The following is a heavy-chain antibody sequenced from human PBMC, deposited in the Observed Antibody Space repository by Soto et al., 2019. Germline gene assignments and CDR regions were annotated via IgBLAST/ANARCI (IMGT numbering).Heavy chain of an antibody. D-gene: IGHD5-18*01. J-gene: IGHJ4*02. CDR3: VRSKGGYSYGTPFDY. CDR2: ISWNSGNI. CDR1: GFTFDDYA. Sequence: EVQLEESGGALVQPGRSLRLSCAASGFTFDDYAMHWVRQVLGKGLEWVSSISWNSGNIGYADSVKGRFTTSRDSAKNSLYLQMNSLRPEDTALYYCVRSKGGYSYGTPFDYWGQGTLVTVSS. V-gene: IGHV3-9*01.